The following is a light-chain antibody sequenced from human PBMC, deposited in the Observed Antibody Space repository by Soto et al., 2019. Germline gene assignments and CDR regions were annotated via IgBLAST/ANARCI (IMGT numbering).Light chain of an antibody. J-gene: IGLJ1*01. V-gene: IGLV2-14*01. CDR2: EVS. Sequence: VLTQPASVSGSPGQSITISCTGTSGDVDAFDYVSWYQQHPGKAPKLMIFEVSDRPSGVSDRFSGSKSGSTASLTISGLQAEDEADYFCTSFTSSSTQVFGTGTKVTVL. CDR3: TSFTSSSTQV. CDR1: SGDVDAFDY.